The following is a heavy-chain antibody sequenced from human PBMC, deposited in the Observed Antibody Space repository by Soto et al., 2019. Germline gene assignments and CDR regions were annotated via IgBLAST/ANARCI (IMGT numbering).Heavy chain of an antibody. CDR2: IYYSGST. Sequence: QLQLQESGPGLVKPSETLSLTCTVSGGSISSSSYYWGWIRQPPGKGLEWIGSIYYSGSTYYNPSLKSRVTISVDTSKNQFSLKLTSVTAADTAVYYCASLMVYAGSPTLPDYWGQGTLVTVSS. V-gene: IGHV4-39*01. D-gene: IGHD2-8*01. CDR3: ASLMVYAGSPTLPDY. CDR1: GGSISSSSYY. J-gene: IGHJ4*02.